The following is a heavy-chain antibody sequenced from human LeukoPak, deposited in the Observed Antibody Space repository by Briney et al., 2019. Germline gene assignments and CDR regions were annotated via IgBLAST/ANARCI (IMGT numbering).Heavy chain of an antibody. CDR3: ARDFPDNSLFDL. Sequence: PGGSLRLSCEVSGFNFNDYSMHWVRQAPGKGLERVASITSTSRTIFYADSVQGRFIISRDNAKNTVSLEMNSLRGEDAALYYCARDFPDNSLFDLWGRGTLVSVSS. J-gene: IGHJ4*02. D-gene: IGHD5-24*01. CDR1: GFNFNDYS. CDR2: ITSTSRTI. V-gene: IGHV3-21*06.